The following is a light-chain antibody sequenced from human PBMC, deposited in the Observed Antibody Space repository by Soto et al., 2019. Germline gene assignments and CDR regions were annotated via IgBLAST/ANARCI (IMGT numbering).Light chain of an antibody. Sequence: EIVLTQPPGPLSVSPGDRVTLSCRASQTVNNNYLAWSQQKPGQAPRLLIYGASTPATGTPARFSGSGSGTHVTLTGSRLEPEDFAVYDWQQDGGSAPWTFGPGTKVDMK. CDR2: GAS. J-gene: IGKJ1*01. CDR3: QQDGGSAPWT. CDR1: QTVNNNY. V-gene: IGKV3-20*01.